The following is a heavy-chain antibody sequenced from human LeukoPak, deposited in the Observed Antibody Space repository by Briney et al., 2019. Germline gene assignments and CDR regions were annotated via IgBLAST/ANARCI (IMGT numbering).Heavy chain of an antibody. J-gene: IGHJ4*02. CDR2: IYSGGRT. D-gene: IGHD3-22*01. CDR1: GSTGSSNY. Sequence: GALRLSCAASGSTGSSNYMCWVRQAPGKGLEWGSVIYSGGRTYYADSVTGRFTISRDNSKNTLYLQMNSLRAEDTAVYYCARESSSGYYLSYWGQGTLVTVSS. V-gene: IGHV3-66*01. CDR3: ARESSSGYYLSY.